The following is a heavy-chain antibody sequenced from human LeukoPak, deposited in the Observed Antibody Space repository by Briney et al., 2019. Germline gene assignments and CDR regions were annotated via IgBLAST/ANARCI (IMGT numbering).Heavy chain of an antibody. J-gene: IGHJ6*03. CDR1: GYTFTSYD. V-gene: IGHV1-8*03. Sequence: ASVKVSCKASGYTFTSYDINWGRQATGQGLEWMGWMNPNSGNTGYAQKFQGRVTITRNTSISTDYMELTRLRSEDTAVYYCARGIAAADYYYYYYMDVWGKGTTVTVSS. CDR2: MNPNSGNT. CDR3: ARGIAAADYYYYYYMDV. D-gene: IGHD6-13*01.